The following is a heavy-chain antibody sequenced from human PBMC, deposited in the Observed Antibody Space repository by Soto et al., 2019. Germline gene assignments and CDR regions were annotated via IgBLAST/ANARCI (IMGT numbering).Heavy chain of an antibody. CDR2: IYYSGST. CDR1: GGSISSYY. CDR3: ARTTYYYDSSGYDYYYYGMDV. D-gene: IGHD3-22*01. J-gene: IGHJ6*02. Sequence: SETLSLTCTVSGGSISSYYWSWIRQPPGKGLEWIGYIYYSGSTNYNPSLKSRVTISVDTSKNQFSLKLSSVTAADTAVYYCARTTYYYDSSGYDYYYYGMDVWGQGTTVT. V-gene: IGHV4-59*01.